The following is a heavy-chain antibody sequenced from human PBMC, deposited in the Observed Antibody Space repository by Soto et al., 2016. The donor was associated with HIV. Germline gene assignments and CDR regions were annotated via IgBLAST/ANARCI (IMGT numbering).Heavy chain of an antibody. V-gene: IGHV1-69*10. CDR2: IIPILGIA. CDR3: ARLTLSYYYGSGSTDY. CDR1: GGTFSIYA. J-gene: IGHJ4*02. Sequence: QVQLVQSGAEVKKPESSVKVSCKASGGTFSIYAISWVRQAPGQGLEWMGGIIPILGIANYAQRFQGRVTITADKSTSTAYMELSSLGSEDTAVYYCARLTLSYYYGSGSTDYWGQGTLVTVSS. D-gene: IGHD3-10*01.